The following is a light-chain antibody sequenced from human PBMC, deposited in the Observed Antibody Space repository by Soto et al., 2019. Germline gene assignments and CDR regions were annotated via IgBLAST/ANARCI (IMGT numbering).Light chain of an antibody. CDR2: LAS. Sequence: DIQMTQSPSSLSASVGDRVTITCRASQTISSYLNWYQHKPGNAHKLLIYLASSLQSGVPSRFSGSGSGTDFTLTISSLQPEDFATYYCQQTYSTLYTFGQGTKLDIQ. V-gene: IGKV1-39*01. CDR3: QQTYSTLYT. CDR1: QTISSY. J-gene: IGKJ2*01.